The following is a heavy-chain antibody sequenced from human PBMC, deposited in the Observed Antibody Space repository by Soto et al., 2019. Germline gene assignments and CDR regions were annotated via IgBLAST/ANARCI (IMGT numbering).Heavy chain of an antibody. D-gene: IGHD2-8*02. V-gene: IGHV4-34*01. Sequence: NPSETLSLTCAVYGGSFSGYYWSWIRQPPGKGLEWIGEINHSGSTNYNPSLKSRVTISVDTSKNQFSLKLSSVTAADTAVYYCARGWSPHIPDYWGQGTLVTVSS. J-gene: IGHJ4*02. CDR1: GGSFSGYY. CDR2: INHSGST. CDR3: ARGWSPHIPDY.